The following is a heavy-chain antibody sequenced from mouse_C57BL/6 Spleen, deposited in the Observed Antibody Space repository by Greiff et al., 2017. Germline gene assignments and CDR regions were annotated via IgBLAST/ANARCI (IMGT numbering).Heavy chain of an antibody. CDR1: GFTFSSYT. CDR2: ISGGGGNT. Sequence: EVKLVESGGGLVKPGGSLKLSCAASGFTFSSYTMSWVRQTPEKRLEWVATISGGGGNTYYPDSVKGRFTISRDNAKNTLYLQMSSVRAEDTALYYCARNWALDNRGQGTTLTVSS. J-gene: IGHJ2*01. D-gene: IGHD4-1*01. V-gene: IGHV5-9*01. CDR3: ARNWALDN.